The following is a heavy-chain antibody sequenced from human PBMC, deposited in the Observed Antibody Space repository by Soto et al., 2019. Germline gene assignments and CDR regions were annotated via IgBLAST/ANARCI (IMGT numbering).Heavy chain of an antibody. CDR3: ARQSGSGSGWYDPFDY. CDR2: IYYSGST. V-gene: IGHV4-39*01. D-gene: IGHD6-19*01. Sequence: PSETLSLTCTVSGGSISSSSYYWGWIRQPPGKGLEWIGSIYYSGSTYYNPSLKSRFTISLDTSNNQFSLKLSFVTAADTALYYCARQSGSGSGWYDPFDYWGQGTLVTVSS. CDR1: GGSISSSSYY. J-gene: IGHJ4*02.